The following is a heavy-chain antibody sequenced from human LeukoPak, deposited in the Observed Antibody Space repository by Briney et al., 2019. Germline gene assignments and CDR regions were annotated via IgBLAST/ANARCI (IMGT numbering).Heavy chain of an antibody. CDR3: AKALYYDSSGYYYKYYFDY. Sequence: PGGSLRLSCGTSGFTFSSYGMHWVRQAPGKGLEWVAFIRYDGSNKYYADSVKGRFTISRDNSKNTLYLQMNSLRAEDTAVYYCAKALYYDSSGYYYKYYFDYWGQGTLVTVSS. CDR2: IRYDGSNK. V-gene: IGHV3-30*02. J-gene: IGHJ4*02. CDR1: GFTFSSYG. D-gene: IGHD3-22*01.